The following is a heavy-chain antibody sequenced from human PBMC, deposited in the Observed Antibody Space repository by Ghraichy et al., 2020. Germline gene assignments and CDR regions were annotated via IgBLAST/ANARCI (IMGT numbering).Heavy chain of an antibody. CDR2: ITSSGSTI. J-gene: IGHJ4*02. CDR3: ATYTSSSGFDD. Sequence: GGSLRLSCAASGFTFSDNYMSWIRQAPGKGLEWVSYITSSGSTIYYADSVKGRFTISRDNAKNSLYLQMNSVRAEDTAVYYCATYTSSSGFDDWGQGTLVTVSS. V-gene: IGHV3-11*01. D-gene: IGHD6-6*01. CDR1: GFTFSDNY.